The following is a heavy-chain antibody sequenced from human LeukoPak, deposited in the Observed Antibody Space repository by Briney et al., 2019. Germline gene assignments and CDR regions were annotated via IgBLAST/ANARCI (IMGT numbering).Heavy chain of an antibody. J-gene: IGHJ4*02. CDR3: ARAFGSGSYSF. D-gene: IGHD3-10*01. V-gene: IGHV3-48*04. CDR2: ISSSGSTK. CDR1: GFTFSSYA. Sequence: DPGGSLRLSCAASGFTFSSYATSWVRQAPGKGLEWVSYISSSGSTKYYADSVKGRITISRDNAKKSMYLQMNSLRAEDTAVYYCARAFGSGSYSFWGQGTLVSVSS.